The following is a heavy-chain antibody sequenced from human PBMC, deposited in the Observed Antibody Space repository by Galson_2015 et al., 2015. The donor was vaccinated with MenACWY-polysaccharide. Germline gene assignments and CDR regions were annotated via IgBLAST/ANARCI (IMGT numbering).Heavy chain of an antibody. CDR3: AREREHCDGITCYESFDI. CDR1: GFTFNTHW. CDR2: INRDGSNT. Sequence: SLRLSCAASGFTFNTHWMHWVRHAPGKGLVWVSRINRDGSNTDYADSVKGRFTISRDNAKNTLFLQMNRLRAEDTAVYYCAREREHCDGITCYESFDIWGQGTLVTVSS. V-gene: IGHV3-74*01. J-gene: IGHJ3*02. D-gene: IGHD2-2*01.